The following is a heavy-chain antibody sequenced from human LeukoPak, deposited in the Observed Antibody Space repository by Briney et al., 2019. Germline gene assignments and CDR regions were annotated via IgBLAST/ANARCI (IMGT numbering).Heavy chain of an antibody. CDR3: ASKEYYGSGRYYYGMDV. J-gene: IGHJ6*02. CDR2: IIPIFGTA. Sequence: SVKVSCKASGGTFSSYAISWVRQAPGQGLEWMGGIIPIFGTANYAQKFQGRVTITADESTSTAYMELSSLRSEDTAVYYRASKEYYGSGRYYYGMDVWGQGTTVTVSS. V-gene: IGHV1-69*13. D-gene: IGHD3-10*01. CDR1: GGTFSSYA.